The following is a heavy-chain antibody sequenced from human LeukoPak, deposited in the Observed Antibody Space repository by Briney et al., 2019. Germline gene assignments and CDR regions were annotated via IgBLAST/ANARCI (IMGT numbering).Heavy chain of an antibody. CDR3: AREGGVYRPLDY. V-gene: IGHV4-31*03. Sequence: SQTLSLTCTVSGGSISSSGYYWSWIRQHPGKGLEWIGYIYYSGSTYCNPSLKSRVTISVDTSKNQFSLKLTSVTAADTAVYYCAREGGVYRPLDYSGQGTLVTVSS. J-gene: IGHJ4*02. CDR2: IYYSGST. D-gene: IGHD2-8*01. CDR1: GGSISSSGYY.